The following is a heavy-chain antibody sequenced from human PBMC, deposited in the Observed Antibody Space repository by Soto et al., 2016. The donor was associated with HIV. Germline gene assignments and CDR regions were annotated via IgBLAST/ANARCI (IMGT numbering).Heavy chain of an antibody. D-gene: IGHD6-13*01. Sequence: QVQLQESGPGLVKPSQTLSLTCTVSGGSISSGSYYWSWVRQPAGKGLEWIGRIYTSGSTYYNPSLESRLTISLDTSKNQLSLNLTSVTAADTALYFCARVYGSSWNPSDAFDIWGRGTMVTVSS. J-gene: IGHJ3*02. V-gene: IGHV4-61*02. CDR1: GGSISSGSYY. CDR3: ARVYGSSWNPSDAFDI. CDR2: IYTSGST.